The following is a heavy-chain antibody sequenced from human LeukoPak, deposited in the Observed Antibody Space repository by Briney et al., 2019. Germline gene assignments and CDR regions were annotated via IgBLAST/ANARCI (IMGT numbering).Heavy chain of an antibody. CDR3: AKGVREYYYYMDV. D-gene: IGHD3-10*01. J-gene: IGHJ6*03. Sequence: GGSLRLSCAASGFTFSDYYMSWVRQAPGKGLEWVAFIRYDGSNKYYADSVKGRFTISRDNSKNTLYLQMNSLRAEDTAVYYCAKGVREYYYYMDVWGKGTTVTVSS. V-gene: IGHV3-30*02. CDR1: GFTFSDYY. CDR2: IRYDGSNK.